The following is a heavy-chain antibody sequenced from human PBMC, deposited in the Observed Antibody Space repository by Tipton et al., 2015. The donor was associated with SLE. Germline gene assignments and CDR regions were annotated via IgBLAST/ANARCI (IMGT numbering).Heavy chain of an antibody. CDR3: ARKVNGQRWLQWGAFDI. D-gene: IGHD5-24*01. Sequence: TLSLTCTVSGGSISSYYWSWIRQPPGKGLEWIGYIYYSGSTNYNPSLKSRVTISVDTSKNQFPLKLSSVTAADTAVYYCARKVNGQRWLQWGAFDIWGQGTMVTVSS. CDR2: IYYSGST. V-gene: IGHV4-59*01. CDR1: GGSISSYY. J-gene: IGHJ3*02.